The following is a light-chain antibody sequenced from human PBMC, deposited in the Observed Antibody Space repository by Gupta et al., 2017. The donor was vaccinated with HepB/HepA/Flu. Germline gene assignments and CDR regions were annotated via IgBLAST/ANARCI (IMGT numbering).Light chain of an antibody. CDR3: QQYYSSPPFT. CDR2: CAS. V-gene: IGKV4-1*01. Sequence: DNVITPSPDSLAVSLGEKATINCKSSQSVLYSYNNKNYLAWYQQKPGQPPKLLIYCASTRESGVPDRFSGSGSGTDFTLTISSLQPEDFAVYYCQQYYSSPPFTFGQGTKLEI. J-gene: IGKJ2*01. CDR1: QSVLYSYNNKNY.